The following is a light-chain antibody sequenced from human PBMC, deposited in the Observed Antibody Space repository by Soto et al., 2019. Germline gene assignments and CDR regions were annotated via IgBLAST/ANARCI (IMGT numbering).Light chain of an antibody. Sequence: EIVLTQSPGTLSLSPGERATLSCRASQSVSSSYLAWYQQKPGQAPRLLIYGVSTRATGIPARFSGSGSGTEFTLTISSLQSEDFAVYYCQQYNNWRTFGQGTKVDI. CDR1: QSVSSSY. CDR3: QQYNNWRT. CDR2: GVS. J-gene: IGKJ1*01. V-gene: IGKV3-15*01.